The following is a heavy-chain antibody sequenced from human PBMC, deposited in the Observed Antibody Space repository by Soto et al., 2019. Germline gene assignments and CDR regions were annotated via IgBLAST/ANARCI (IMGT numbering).Heavy chain of an antibody. Sequence: SETLSLTCTVSGGSISSGGYFWSWIRQPPGKGLEWIGHVYNIGSTYSNPSLTSRVTISVDTSKNQFSLRLSFVTAADTAVYYCARGPAGDKVDYWGQGTLVTVSS. CDR2: VYNIGST. CDR3: ARGPAGDKVDY. V-gene: IGHV4-30-4*01. J-gene: IGHJ4*02. D-gene: IGHD7-27*01. CDR1: GGSISSGGYF.